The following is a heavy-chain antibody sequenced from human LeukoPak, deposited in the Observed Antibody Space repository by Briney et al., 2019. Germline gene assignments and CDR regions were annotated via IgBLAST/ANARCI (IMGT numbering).Heavy chain of an antibody. D-gene: IGHD1-26*01. CDR2: INAGGYNT. J-gene: IGHJ4*02. CDR3: GRLVGATQD. Sequence: GGSLRLSCAASGFTFSNYGMTWVRQAPGKGLEWVSRINAGGYNTYYTDSVKGRFTISRDNSKNTLYLQVNTLRAEDTAEYFCGRLVGATQDWGQGTLVTVSS. CDR1: GFTFSNYG. V-gene: IGHV3-23*01.